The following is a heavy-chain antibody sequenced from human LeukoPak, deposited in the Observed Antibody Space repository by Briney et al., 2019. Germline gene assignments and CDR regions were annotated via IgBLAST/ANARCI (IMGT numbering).Heavy chain of an antibody. D-gene: IGHD2-21*02. CDR3: ARRAYCGGDCYSGFDY. J-gene: IGHJ4*02. Sequence: SVKVSCKASGGTFISYAISWVRQAPGQGREWMGRIIPIFGKANYAQKFQGRVTITTDEYTTTAYMELSSLRSEDTAVYYCARRAYCGGDCYSGFDYWGQGTLVTVSS. CDR1: GGTFISYA. V-gene: IGHV1-69*05. CDR2: IIPIFGKA.